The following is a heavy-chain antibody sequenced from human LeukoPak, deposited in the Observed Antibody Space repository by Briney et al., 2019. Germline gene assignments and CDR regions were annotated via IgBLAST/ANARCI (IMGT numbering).Heavy chain of an antibody. CDR2: ICGSDGST. V-gene: IGHV3-23*01. J-gene: IGHJ4*02. CDR1: GFTFRSYA. CDR3: AKGRGGSCYSGIDY. Sequence: PGGSLRLSCAASGFTFRSYAMSCVRQAPGKGLEWVSAICGSDGSTYYADSVKGRFTISRDNSKNTLYLQMNSLRADDTALYYCAKGRGGSCYSGIDYWGQGTLVTVSS. D-gene: IGHD2-15*01.